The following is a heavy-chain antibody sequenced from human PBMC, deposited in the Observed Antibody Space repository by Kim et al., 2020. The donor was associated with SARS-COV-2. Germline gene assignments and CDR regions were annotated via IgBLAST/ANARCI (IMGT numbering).Heavy chain of an antibody. J-gene: IGHJ2*01. D-gene: IGHD3-10*01. V-gene: IGHV4-59*08. Sequence: NDSPSLKSRITISIDTSKNQFSLRMTSVTAADTAVYHCVGQFGGGRWYLDLWGRGTLVIVSS. CDR3: VGQFGGGRWYLDL.